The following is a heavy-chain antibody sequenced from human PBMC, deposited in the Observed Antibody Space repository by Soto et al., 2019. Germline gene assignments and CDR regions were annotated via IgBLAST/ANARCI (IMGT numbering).Heavy chain of an antibody. CDR1: GFTFSSYW. V-gene: IGHV3-74*01. Sequence: PGGSLRLSCAASGFTFSSYWMHWVRQAPGKGLVWVSRINSDGSSTSYADSVKGRFTISRDNAKNTLYLQMNSLRAEDTAVYYCAREEVGWESGRPYSYYGMDVWGQGTTVTVSS. D-gene: IGHD1-1*01. CDR3: AREEVGWESGRPYSYYGMDV. J-gene: IGHJ6*02. CDR2: INSDGSST.